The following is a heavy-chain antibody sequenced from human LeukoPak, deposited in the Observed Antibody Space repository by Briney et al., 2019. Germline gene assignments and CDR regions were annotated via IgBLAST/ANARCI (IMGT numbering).Heavy chain of an antibody. CDR3: ARTFTSGQNRGVVDY. CDR1: GYTFTGYY. V-gene: IGHV1-2*02. CDR2: INPNSGGT. D-gene: IGHD3-10*01. J-gene: IGHJ4*02. Sequence: ASVKVSRKASGYTFTGYYMHWVRQAPGQGLEWMGWINPNSGGTNYAQKFQGRVTMTRDTSISTAYMELSRLRSDDTAVYYCARTFTSGQNRGVVDYWGQGTLVTVSS.